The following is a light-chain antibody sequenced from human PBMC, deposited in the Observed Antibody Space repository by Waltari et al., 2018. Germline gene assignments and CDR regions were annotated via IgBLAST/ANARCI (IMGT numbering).Light chain of an antibody. J-gene: IGLJ3*02. V-gene: IGLV1-44*01. CDR2: TDT. CDR1: NSNIGSNT. Sequence: QSVLTQPPSASGTPGQGVTISCSGSNSNIGSNTVSWYQQFPGTAPQLLIHTDTQRPSGVPDRFSGSKSGTSASLAISGLQSEDEAHYFYAAWDDSLSGRVFGGGTKVTVI. CDR3: AAWDDSLSGRV.